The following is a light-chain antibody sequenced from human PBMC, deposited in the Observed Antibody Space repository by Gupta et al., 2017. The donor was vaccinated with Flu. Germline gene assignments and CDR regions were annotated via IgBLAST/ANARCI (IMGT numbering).Light chain of an antibody. J-gene: IGLJ2*01. CDR2: EVS. Sequence: SITISCTGTSSDVGGYNYVSWYQQHPGKAPKLMIYEVSNRPSGVSNRFSGSKSGNTASLTISGLQAEDEADYYCCSYTSSSTLVFGGGTKLTVL. CDR1: SSDVGGYNY. CDR3: CSYTSSSTLV. V-gene: IGLV2-14*01.